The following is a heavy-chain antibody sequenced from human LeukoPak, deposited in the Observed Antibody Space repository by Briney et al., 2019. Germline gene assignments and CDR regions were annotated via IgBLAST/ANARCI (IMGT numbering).Heavy chain of an antibody. Sequence: GGSLRLSCAASGFTFSSYEMNWVRQAPGKGLEWVSYITSGSTIYYADSVKGRFTISRDNPKNTLYLQMNSLRVEDTAVYYCARGPYSGAHAFDFWGQGTMVTVSS. CDR2: ITSGSTI. J-gene: IGHJ3*01. CDR3: ARGPYSGAHAFDF. CDR1: GFTFSSYE. V-gene: IGHV3-48*03. D-gene: IGHD2-21*01.